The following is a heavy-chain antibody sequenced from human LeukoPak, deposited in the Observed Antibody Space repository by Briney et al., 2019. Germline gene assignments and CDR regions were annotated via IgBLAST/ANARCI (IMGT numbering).Heavy chain of an antibody. CDR2: INPSGGST. CDR3: ARGPFPGGSGSSVLVY. V-gene: IGHV1-46*01. D-gene: IGHD1-26*01. J-gene: IGHJ4*02. CDR1: GYTFTSYY. Sequence: ASVKVSCKASGYTFTSYYMHWVRQAPGQGLEWMGIINPSGGSTSYAQKFQSRVTMTRDTSTSTVYMELSSLRSEDTAVYYCARGPFPGGSGSSVLVYWGQGTLVTVSS.